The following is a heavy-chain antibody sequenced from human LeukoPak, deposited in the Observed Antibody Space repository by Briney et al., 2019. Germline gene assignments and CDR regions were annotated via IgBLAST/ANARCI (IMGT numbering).Heavy chain of an antibody. Sequence: ASVKVSCKASGYTFTSYYMHWVRQAPGQGLEWMGIINPSGGSTSYAQKFQGRVTMTRDTSTSTVYMELSSLRSEDTAVYYCARDAGGVVSHEEFDYWGQGTLVTVSS. V-gene: IGHV1-46*01. CDR2: INPSGGST. D-gene: IGHD3-3*01. CDR3: ARDAGGVVSHEEFDY. CDR1: GYTFTSYY. J-gene: IGHJ4*02.